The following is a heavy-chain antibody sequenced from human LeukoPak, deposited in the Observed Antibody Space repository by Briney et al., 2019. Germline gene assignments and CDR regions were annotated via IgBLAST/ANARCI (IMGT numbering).Heavy chain of an antibody. J-gene: IGHJ4*02. CDR3: ARDREAWFGELLMDY. CDR2: INAGNGNT. Sequence: GGSLRLSCAASGFTFSSYAMHWVRQAPGQRLEWMGWINAGNGNTKYSQKFQGRVTITRDTSASTAYMELSSLRSEDTAVYYCARDREAWFGELLMDYWGQGTLVTVSS. V-gene: IGHV1-3*01. CDR1: GFTFSSYA. D-gene: IGHD3-10*01.